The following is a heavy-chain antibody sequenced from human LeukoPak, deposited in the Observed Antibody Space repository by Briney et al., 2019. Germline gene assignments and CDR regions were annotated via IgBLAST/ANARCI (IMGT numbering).Heavy chain of an antibody. V-gene: IGHV1-69*05. D-gene: IGHD1-1*01. Sequence: SVKVSCKASGGTFITYTINWVRQAPGQGLEWMGGIIPIFGTANHAQKFQGRITITTDDSTSTAYMELSSLRSEDTAVYYCATYMLRDNWNVHTFDSWGQGTLVTVSS. CDR2: IIPIFGTA. CDR1: GGTFITYT. J-gene: IGHJ4*02. CDR3: ATYMLRDNWNVHTFDS.